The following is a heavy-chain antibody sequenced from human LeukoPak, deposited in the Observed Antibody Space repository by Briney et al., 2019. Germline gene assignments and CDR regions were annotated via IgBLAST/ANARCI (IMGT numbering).Heavy chain of an antibody. CDR3: VRAPVGECRSGGCFSSHLDV. CDR1: GFTFSSYD. J-gene: IGHJ6*02. CDR2: ICSKGDT. V-gene: IGHV3-13*04. Sequence: PGVSLRLSCEASGFTFSSYDMHWVRHVTGKGLEWVSYICSKGDTKYPDAVKGLFTTAREKARNSLYLQMNYLRAEDTAVYYCVRAPVGECRSGGCFSSHLDVWGQGTTVIVSS. D-gene: IGHD2-15*01.